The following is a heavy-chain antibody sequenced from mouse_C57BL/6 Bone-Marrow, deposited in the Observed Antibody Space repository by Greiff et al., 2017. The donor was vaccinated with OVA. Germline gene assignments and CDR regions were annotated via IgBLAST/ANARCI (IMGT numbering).Heavy chain of an antibody. CDR3: TKEGIYYDDAMDY. CDR1: GYTFTDDE. CDR2: IDPETGGT. Sequence: QVQLQQSGAELVRPGASVTLSCKASGYTFTDDEMHWVKQTPVHGLEWIGAIDPETGGTAYNQKFKGKAILTADKSSSTAYMELRSLTSEDSAVYYCTKEGIYYDDAMDYWGQGTSVTVSS. D-gene: IGHD2-4*01. V-gene: IGHV1-15*01. J-gene: IGHJ4*01.